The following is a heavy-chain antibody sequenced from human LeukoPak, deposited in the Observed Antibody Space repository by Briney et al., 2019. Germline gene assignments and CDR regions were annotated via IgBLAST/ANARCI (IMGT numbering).Heavy chain of an antibody. D-gene: IGHD6-13*01. J-gene: IGHJ4*02. CDR2: ISRNGGST. CDR3: VKEAAALSFDY. Sequence: GGSLRLSCSASGFTFSSYAMHWVRQAPGKGLEYVSAISRNGGSTYYADSVKGRFTISRDNSKNTLYLQMSSLRAEDTAVYYCVKEAAALSFDYWGQGTLVTVSS. CDR1: GFTFSSYA. V-gene: IGHV3-64D*06.